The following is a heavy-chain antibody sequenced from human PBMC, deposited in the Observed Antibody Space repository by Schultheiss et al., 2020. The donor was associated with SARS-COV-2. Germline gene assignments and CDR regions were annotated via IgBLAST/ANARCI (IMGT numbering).Heavy chain of an antibody. Sequence: GGSLRLSCAASGFTFSSYGMHWVRQAPGKGLEWVAVIWYDGSNKYYADSVKGRFTISRDNSKNTLYLQMNSLRAEDTAVYYCTTLRAVVTPRGLCYGMDVWGQGTTVTVSS. J-gene: IGHJ6*02. CDR3: TTLRAVVTPRGLCYGMDV. CDR2: IWYDGSNK. CDR1: GFTFSSYG. V-gene: IGHV3-33*01. D-gene: IGHD4-23*01.